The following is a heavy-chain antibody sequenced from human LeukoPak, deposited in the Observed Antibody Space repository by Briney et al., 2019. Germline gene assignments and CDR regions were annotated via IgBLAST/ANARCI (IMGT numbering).Heavy chain of an antibody. J-gene: IGHJ5*02. CDR2: ISGYNGKT. Sequence: ASVKVSCKASGYTFTSYDINWVRQAPGQGLEWMGWISGYNGKTNYAQNVQGRVTMTTDTSTSTAYMELRSLRSDDTAVYYCAMGVYCSSTSCYPYNWFDPWGQGTLVTVSS. V-gene: IGHV1-18*01. CDR3: AMGVYCSSTSCYPYNWFDP. CDR1: GYTFTSYD. D-gene: IGHD2-2*01.